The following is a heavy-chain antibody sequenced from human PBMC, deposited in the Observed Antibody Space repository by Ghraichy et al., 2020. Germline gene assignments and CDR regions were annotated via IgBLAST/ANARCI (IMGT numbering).Heavy chain of an antibody. D-gene: IGHD5-18*01. J-gene: IGHJ6*03. CDR1: GLTFSSYA. CDR2: ISYDGSNK. CDR3: ARVDTAMSDYYYYMDV. V-gene: IGHV3-30-3*01. Sequence: GGSLRLSCAASGLTFSSYAMHWVRQAPGKGLEWVAVISYDGSNKYYADSVKGRFTISRDNSKNTLYLQMNSLRAEDTAVYYCARVDTAMSDYYYYMDVWGKGTTVTVSS.